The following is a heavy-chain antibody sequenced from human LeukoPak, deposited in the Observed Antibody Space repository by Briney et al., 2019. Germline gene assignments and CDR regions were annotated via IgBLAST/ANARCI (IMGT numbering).Heavy chain of an antibody. V-gene: IGHV1-2*02. D-gene: IGHD3-10*01. Sequence: GASVKVSCKASGYTFTGYYMHWVRQAPGQGLEWMGWINPNSGGTNYAQKFQGRVTMTRDTSISTAYMELRSLRSDDTAVYYCARDRYGSGSYYRRDGDFDYWGQGTLVTVSS. J-gene: IGHJ4*02. CDR3: ARDRYGSGSYYRRDGDFDY. CDR2: INPNSGGT. CDR1: GYTFTGYY.